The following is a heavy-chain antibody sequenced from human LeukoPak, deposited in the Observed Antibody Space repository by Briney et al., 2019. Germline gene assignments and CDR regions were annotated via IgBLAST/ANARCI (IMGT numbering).Heavy chain of an antibody. Sequence: PGSSLRLSCAASGFIFSSYGMHWVRQAPGKGLEWVAGISSDESEEFYVGSVKGRFITSRDSSKSMLYLQMNSLRIEDTAVYYCAKGGVSSAYHPVDYWGQGTLVTVSP. CDR1: GFIFSSYG. V-gene: IGHV3-30*18. J-gene: IGHJ4*02. CDR2: ISSDESEE. CDR3: AKGGVSSAYHPVDY. D-gene: IGHD3-22*01.